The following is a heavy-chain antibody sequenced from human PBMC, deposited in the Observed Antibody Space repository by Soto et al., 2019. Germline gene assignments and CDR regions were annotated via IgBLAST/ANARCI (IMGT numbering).Heavy chain of an antibody. CDR2: IYYSGST. J-gene: IGHJ6*02. CDR1: GGSISSGDYY. Sequence: SETLSLTCTVSGGSISSGDYYWSWIRQPPGKGLEWIGYIYYSGSTYYNPSLKSRVTISVDTSKNQFSLKLSSVTAADTAVYYCASVLVPAARTYYYYYGIDVWGQGTTVTVSS. V-gene: IGHV4-30-4*01. D-gene: IGHD2-2*01. CDR3: ASVLVPAARTYYYYYGIDV.